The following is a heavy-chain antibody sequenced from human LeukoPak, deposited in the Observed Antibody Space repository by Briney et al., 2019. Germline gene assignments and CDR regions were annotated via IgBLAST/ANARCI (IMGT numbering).Heavy chain of an antibody. CDR3: ARGPHVFRPELVFFDY. D-gene: IGHD2-8*02. V-gene: IGHV4-38-2*02. CDR1: GYSISSGYY. Sequence: PSETLSLTCTVSGYSISSGYYWGWIRQPPGKGLEWIGSIYHSGSTYYNPSLKSRVTISVDTSKNQFSLKLSSVTAADTAVYYCARGPHVFRPELVFFDYWGQGTLVTVSS. CDR2: IYHSGST. J-gene: IGHJ4*02.